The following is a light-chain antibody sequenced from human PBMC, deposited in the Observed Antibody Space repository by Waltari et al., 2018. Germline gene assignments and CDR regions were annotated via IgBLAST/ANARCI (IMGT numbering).Light chain of an antibody. J-gene: IGLJ3*02. V-gene: IGLV1-47*01. Sequence: QSVLTQPPSASGTPGQRVTISCSGSISTLGTNYVYWYQQFPGTPPKLLIQRNNQRPSGVPDRFSGSKSGTSASLAISGLRSEDEADYYCASWDDSLSVGVFGGGTKLTVL. CDR2: RNN. CDR3: ASWDDSLSVGV. CDR1: ISTLGTNY.